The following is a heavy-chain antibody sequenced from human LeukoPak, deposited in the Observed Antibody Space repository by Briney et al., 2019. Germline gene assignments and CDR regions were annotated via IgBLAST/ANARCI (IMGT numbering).Heavy chain of an antibody. V-gene: IGHV4-39*07. Sequence: SETLSLTCTVSGGSISSSSYYWGWIRQPPGKGLEWIGSIYYSGSTYYNPSLKSRVTISVDTSKNQFSLKLSSVTAADTAVYYCARDREYSYGPDAFDIWGQGTMVTVSS. CDR1: GGSISSSSYY. CDR2: IYYSGST. CDR3: ARDREYSYGPDAFDI. D-gene: IGHD5-18*01. J-gene: IGHJ3*02.